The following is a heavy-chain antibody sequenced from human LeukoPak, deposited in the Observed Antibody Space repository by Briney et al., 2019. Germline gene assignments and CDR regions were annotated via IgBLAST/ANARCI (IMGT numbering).Heavy chain of an antibody. CDR2: IYTSGST. CDR3: ARETGGDAFDI. D-gene: IGHD1-14*01. J-gene: IGHJ3*02. V-gene: IGHV4-61*02. CDR1: GGSISSGSYY. Sequence: PSQTLSLTCTVSGGSISSGSYYWSWIRQPAGKGLEWIGRIYTSGSTNYNPSLKSRVTISVDTSKNQFSLKLSSVTAADTAVYYCARETGGDAFDIWGQGTMVTVPS.